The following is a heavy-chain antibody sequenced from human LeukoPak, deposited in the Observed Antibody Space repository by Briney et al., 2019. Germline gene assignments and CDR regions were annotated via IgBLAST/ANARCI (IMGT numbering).Heavy chain of an antibody. V-gene: IGHV4-34*01. J-gene: IGHJ4*02. CDR3: AREDYYFDS. Sequence: PSETLSLTCSVYGVSITAYYWSWIRQPPGKGLEWIGEINHSRGTKYNPSLESRVTILLDASKNEFSLNLNSVTAADTAVYYCAREDYYFDSWGQGTLVTVSS. CDR1: GVSITAYY. CDR2: INHSRGT.